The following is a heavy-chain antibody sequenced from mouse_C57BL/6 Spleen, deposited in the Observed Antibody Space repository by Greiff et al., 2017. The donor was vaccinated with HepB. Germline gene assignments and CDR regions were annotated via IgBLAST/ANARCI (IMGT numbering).Heavy chain of an antibody. D-gene: IGHD1-1*01. V-gene: IGHV1-64*01. CDR3: ARGDYYGSSYSPYWYFDV. J-gene: IGHJ1*03. Sequence: QVQLQQPGAELVKPGASVKLSCKASGYTFTSYWMHWVKQRPGQGLEWIGMIHPNSGSTNYNEKFKSKATLTVDKSSSTAYMQLSSLTSEDSAVYYCARGDYYGSSYSPYWYFDVWGTGTTVTVSS. CDR2: IHPNSGST. CDR1: GYTFTSYW.